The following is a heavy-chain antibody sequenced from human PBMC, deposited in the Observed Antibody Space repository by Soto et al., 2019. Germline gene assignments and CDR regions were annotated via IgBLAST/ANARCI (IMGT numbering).Heavy chain of an antibody. CDR1: GADINTYS. CDR2: IYTSASI. J-gene: IGHJ6*02. CDR3: ARDREAGYNFYYGMDV. D-gene: IGHD6-19*01. Sequence: SETLSLTCSVSGADINTYSWTWIRQPAGKGLEWIGRIYTSASINYNPSLRGRVTLSVDTSTNQVSLKLASVTAADTAVYYCARDREAGYNFYYGMDVWGQGTTVTAP. V-gene: IGHV4-4*07.